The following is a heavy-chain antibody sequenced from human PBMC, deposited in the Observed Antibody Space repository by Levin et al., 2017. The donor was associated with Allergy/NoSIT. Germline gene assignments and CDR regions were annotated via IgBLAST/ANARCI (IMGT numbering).Heavy chain of an antibody. D-gene: IGHD5-12*01. J-gene: IGHJ4*02. CDR2: IFHTGST. CDR3: ARLGGVATSGAVDH. V-gene: IGHV4-38-2*02. Sequence: PSETLSLNCNVSGYSIRSGFYWGWIRQPPGEGLQWIGSIFHTGSTDYSTSLKSRVTISVDTFRHHFALMLTSVTAADTAVYFCARLGGVATSGAVDHWGQGILVTVSS. CDR1: GYSIRSGFY.